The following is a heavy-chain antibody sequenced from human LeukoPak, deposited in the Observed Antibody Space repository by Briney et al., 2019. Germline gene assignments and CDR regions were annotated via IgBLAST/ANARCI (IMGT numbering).Heavy chain of an antibody. V-gene: IGHV3-30*03. CDR3: ARSDGMDV. CDR2: ISYDGSNK. CDR1: GFTVSSNY. Sequence: GGSLRLSCAASGFTVSSNYMSWVRRAPGKGLEWVAVISYDGSNKYYADSVKGRFTISGDNSKNTLYLQMNSLRAEDTAVYYCARSDGMDVWGQGTTVTVSS. J-gene: IGHJ6*02.